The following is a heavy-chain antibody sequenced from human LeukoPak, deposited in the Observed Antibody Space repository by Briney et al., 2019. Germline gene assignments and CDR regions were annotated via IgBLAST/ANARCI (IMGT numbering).Heavy chain of an antibody. CDR3: ARAKLYMDFWSNAFDI. V-gene: IGHV4-38-2*01. D-gene: IGHD3-3*01. J-gene: IGHJ3*02. CDR1: GYSISSGYY. CDR2: IYHSGST. Sequence: SETLSLTCAVSGYSISSGYYWGCIRQPPVKGLEWLGSIYHSGSTYYNPSLKSRVTISVDTSKNQFSLKLSSVNAADTAVYYCARAKLYMDFWSNAFDIWGQGTMVTVSS.